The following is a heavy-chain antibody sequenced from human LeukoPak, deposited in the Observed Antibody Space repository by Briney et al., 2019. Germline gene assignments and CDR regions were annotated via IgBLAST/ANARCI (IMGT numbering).Heavy chain of an antibody. CDR1: GYTFTSYY. J-gene: IGHJ5*02. CDR2: INPSGGST. Sequence: ASVKVSFKSSGYTFTSYYMHWVRQPHGQGLEWMGIINPSGGSTSYAQKFQGRVTMTRDTSTSTVYMELSSLRSEDTAVYYCARDRGLYGDYEEYNWFDPWGQGTLVTVSS. CDR3: ARDRGLYGDYEEYNWFDP. D-gene: IGHD4-17*01. V-gene: IGHV1-46*01.